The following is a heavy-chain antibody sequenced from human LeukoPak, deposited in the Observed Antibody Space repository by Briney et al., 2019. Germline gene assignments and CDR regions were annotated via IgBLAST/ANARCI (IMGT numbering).Heavy chain of an antibody. CDR3: AREGVLAVADPHEGFDV. Sequence: ASVKVSCKASGYTFTSYAMNWVRQAPGQGLEWMGWINLKSGGTNYAQKFQDRVTMTRDTSISTAYMELSRLRFDDTAVYYCAREGVLAVADPHEGFDVWGQGTKVIVSS. J-gene: IGHJ3*01. CDR1: GYTFTSYA. V-gene: IGHV1-2*02. CDR2: INLKSGGT. D-gene: IGHD6-19*01.